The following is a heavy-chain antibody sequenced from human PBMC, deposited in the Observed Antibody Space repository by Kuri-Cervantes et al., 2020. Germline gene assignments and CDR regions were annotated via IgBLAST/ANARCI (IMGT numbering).Heavy chain of an antibody. V-gene: IGHV3-30*01. CDR1: GFTFSSYA. D-gene: IGHD6-6*01. J-gene: IGHJ3*02. CDR3: ARSASSSDAFDI. Sequence: GESLKISCPAPGFTFSSYAMHWVRQAPGKGLEGVAVISYDGSNKYYADSVKGRFTISRDNSKNTLYLQMNSLRAEDTAVYYCARSASSSDAFDIWGQGTMVTVSS. CDR2: ISYDGSNK.